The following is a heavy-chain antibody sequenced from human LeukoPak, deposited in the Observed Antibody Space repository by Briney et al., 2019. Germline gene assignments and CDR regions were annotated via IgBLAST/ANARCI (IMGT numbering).Heavy chain of an antibody. V-gene: IGHV1-46*01. CDR3: ARDSRVGYDILTGYWDFDY. CDR2: INPSGGST. Sequence: ASVKVSCKASGYTFTSYYMHWVRQAPGQGLEWMGIINPSGGSTSYAQKFQGRVTMTRDTSTSTVYMELSSLRSEDTAVYYCARDSRVGYDILTGYWDFDYGGQGTRVTVSS. CDR1: GYTFTSYY. J-gene: IGHJ4*02. D-gene: IGHD3-9*01.